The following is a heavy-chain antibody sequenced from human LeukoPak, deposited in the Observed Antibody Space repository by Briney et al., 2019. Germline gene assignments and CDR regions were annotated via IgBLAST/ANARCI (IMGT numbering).Heavy chain of an antibody. CDR3: AKGGGFGDYGSYYFDY. CDR1: GFTFRNHA. V-gene: IGHV3-23*01. J-gene: IGHJ4*02. D-gene: IGHD4-17*01. CDR2: ISGRDHTT. Sequence: GGSLRLSCTVSGFTFRNHAMNWVRQTPGKGLEWVSTISGRDHTTYYADSVKGRFTISRDNSKNTLYLQMNSLRAEDTAVYYCAKGGGFGDYGSYYFDYWGQGTLVTVSS.